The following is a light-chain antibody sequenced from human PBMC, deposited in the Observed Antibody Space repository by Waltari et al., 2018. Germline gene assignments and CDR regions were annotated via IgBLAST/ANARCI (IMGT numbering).Light chain of an antibody. CDR1: QGISSF. CDR3: QQLNSYPPT. Sequence: QFTQSPSSLSASVGVRVTITCRSSQGISSFLAWYQQKAGKAPKLLIYAASTLQSGVPSRFSGSGSGTDFTLTISSLQPEDFATYYCQQLNSYPPTFGGGTKVEIK. V-gene: IGKV1-9*01. J-gene: IGKJ4*01. CDR2: AAS.